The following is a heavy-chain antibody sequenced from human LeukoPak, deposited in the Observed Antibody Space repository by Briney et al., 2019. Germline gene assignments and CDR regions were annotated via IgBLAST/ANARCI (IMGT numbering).Heavy chain of an antibody. D-gene: IGHD4-11*01. CDR1: GVTFSSYA. V-gene: IGHV3-23*01. Sequence: PGGSLRLSCAASGVTFSSYAMSWVRQAPGKGLEWVSAICGSGGSTYYADSVKGRCTISRENSKNTRYLQMTSLRAADTAVYCRAKRSQYYTNSPPYYYYYYMDVWGKGTTVTVSS. J-gene: IGHJ6*03. CDR3: AKRSQYYTNSPPYYYYYYMDV. CDR2: ICGSGGST.